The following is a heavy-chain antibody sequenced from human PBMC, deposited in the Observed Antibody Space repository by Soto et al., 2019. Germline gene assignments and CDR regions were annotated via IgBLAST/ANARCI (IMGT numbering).Heavy chain of an antibody. V-gene: IGHV3-23*01. CDR2: ISGSGGST. CDR3: ATYGSGSYPHDAFDI. D-gene: IGHD3-10*01. CDR1: GFTFSSYA. Sequence: PGGSLRVSWAASGFTFSSYAMSWVRQAPGKGLEWVSAISGSGGSTYYADSVKGRFTISRDNSKNTLYLQMNSLRAEDTAVYYCATYGSGSYPHDAFDIWGQGTMVTVSS. J-gene: IGHJ3*02.